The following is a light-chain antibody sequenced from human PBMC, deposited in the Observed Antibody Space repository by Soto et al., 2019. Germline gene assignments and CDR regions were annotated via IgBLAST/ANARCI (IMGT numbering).Light chain of an antibody. CDR2: DAS. V-gene: IGKV3-20*01. Sequence: EIVLTQSPGTLSLSPGERATLSCRASQSVSSNYLAWYQQKPGQAPRLLMYDASSRATGIPDRFSGSGSGTDFTLTISRLEPEDFAVYYCQQTYSSPRTFGQGTKVEIK. CDR3: QQTYSSPRT. J-gene: IGKJ1*01. CDR1: QSVSSNY.